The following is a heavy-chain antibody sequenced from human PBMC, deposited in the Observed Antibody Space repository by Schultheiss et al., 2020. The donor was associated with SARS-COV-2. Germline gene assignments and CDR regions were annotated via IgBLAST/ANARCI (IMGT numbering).Heavy chain of an antibody. D-gene: IGHD1-26*01. CDR3: ARIPWENWFDP. CDR1: GGSISSGDYY. V-gene: IGHV4-30-4*01. J-gene: IGHJ5*02. Sequence: SETLSLTCTVSGGSISSGDYYWSWIRQPPGKGLEWIGYIYYSGSTYYNPSLKSRVTISIDTSKNQFSVKLTSVTAADTAVYYCARIPWENWFDPWGQGTLVTVSS. CDR2: IYYSGST.